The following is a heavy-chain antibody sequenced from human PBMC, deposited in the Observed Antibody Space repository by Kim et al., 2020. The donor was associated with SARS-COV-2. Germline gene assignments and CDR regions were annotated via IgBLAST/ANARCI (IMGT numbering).Heavy chain of an antibody. CDR3: ARPGVAAAGRAYYYYGMDV. CDR1: GFTFSSYS. D-gene: IGHD6-13*01. CDR2: ISSSSSYI. J-gene: IGHJ6*02. V-gene: IGHV3-21*01. Sequence: GGSLRLSCAASGFTFSSYSMNWVRQAPGKGLEWVSSISSSSSYIYYADSVKGRFTISRDNAKNSLYLQMNSLRAEDTAVYYCARPGVAAAGRAYYYYGMDVWGQGTTVTVSS.